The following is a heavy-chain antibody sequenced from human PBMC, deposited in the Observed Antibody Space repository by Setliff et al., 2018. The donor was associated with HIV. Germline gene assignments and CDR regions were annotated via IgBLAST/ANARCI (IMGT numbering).Heavy chain of an antibody. D-gene: IGHD6-13*01. CDR3: ARDIAAAGNAFDM. V-gene: IGHV1-69*13. CDR1: GGTFSSYA. Sequence: GASVKVSCKASGGTFSSYAISWVRQAPGQGLEWMGGIIPIFGTANYAQKFQGRVTITADESTSTAYMELSSLRSEDTAVYYCARDIAAAGNAFDMWGQGTMVTVSS. J-gene: IGHJ3*02. CDR2: IIPIFGTA.